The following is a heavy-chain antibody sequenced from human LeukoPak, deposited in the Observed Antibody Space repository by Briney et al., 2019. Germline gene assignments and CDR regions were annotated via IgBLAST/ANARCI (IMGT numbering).Heavy chain of an antibody. J-gene: IGHJ4*02. CDR3: ARDSCSGGSCSIDY. CDR1: GGSFSGYY. V-gene: IGHV4-34*09. D-gene: IGHD2-15*01. Sequence: SETLSLTCAVYGGSFSGYYWSWIRQPPGKGLEWIGEINHSGSTNYNPSLTSRVTISVDTSKNQFSLKLSSVTAADTAVYYCARDSCSGGSCSIDYWGQGTLVTVSS. CDR2: INHSGST.